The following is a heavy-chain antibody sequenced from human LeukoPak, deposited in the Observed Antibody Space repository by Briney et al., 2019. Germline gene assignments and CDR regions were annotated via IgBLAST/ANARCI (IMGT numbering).Heavy chain of an antibody. V-gene: IGHV3-30*02. CDR1: GFTFSSYG. J-gene: IGHJ3*02. Sequence: GGSLRLSCAASGFTFSSYGMHWVRQAPGKGLEWVAFIWYDGSKKYYADSVKGRFTISRDNSKNTLYLQMNGLRAEDTAVYYCAKKADSSGYYSGAFDIWGQGTMVTVSS. CDR2: IWYDGSKK. D-gene: IGHD3-22*01. CDR3: AKKADSSGYYSGAFDI.